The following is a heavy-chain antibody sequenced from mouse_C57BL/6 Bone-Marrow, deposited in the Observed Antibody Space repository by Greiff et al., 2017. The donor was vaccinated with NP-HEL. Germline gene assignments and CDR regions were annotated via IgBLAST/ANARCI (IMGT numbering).Heavy chain of an antibody. J-gene: IGHJ2*01. CDR2: ILPGSGST. CDR3: ARGTGPYFDY. Sequence: QVQLQQSGAELMKPGASVKLSCKATGYTFTGYWIEWVKQRPGHGLEWIGEILPGSGSTNYTEKFKGKATFTADTSSNTAYMQLSSLTTEDSAIYYCARGTGPYFDYWGQGTTLTVSS. CDR1: GYTFTGYW. D-gene: IGHD3-3*01. V-gene: IGHV1-9*01.